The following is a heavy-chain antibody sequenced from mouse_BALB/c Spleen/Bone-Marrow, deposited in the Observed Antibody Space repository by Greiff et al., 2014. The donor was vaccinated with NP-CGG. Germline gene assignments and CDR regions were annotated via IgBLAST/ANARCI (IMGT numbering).Heavy chain of an antibody. Sequence: VQLQQSGAELVRPGASVKLSCKASGYTFTSYWMNWIKQRPEQGLEWIGRIDPYDSETDYNLKFKDKAILTVDKSSSTAYMQLSGQTSVDYAVYDCARSYDGYYIDYWGQGTTLTVSS. J-gene: IGHJ2*01. V-gene: IGHV1-74*01. CDR1: GYTFTSYW. CDR2: IDPYDSET. CDR3: ARSYDGYYIDY. D-gene: IGHD2-3*01.